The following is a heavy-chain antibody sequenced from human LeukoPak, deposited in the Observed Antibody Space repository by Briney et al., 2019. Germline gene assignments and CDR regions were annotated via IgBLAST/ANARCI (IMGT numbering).Heavy chain of an antibody. CDR1: GGSVSSSGYY. Sequence: PSETLSLTCTASGGSVSSSGYYWSWIRRPPGKGLEWIGYIYYSGSTNYNPSLKSRVTISVDTSKNQFSLKLSSVTAADTAVYYCARGRDSGYDATNNWFDPRGQGTLVTVSS. D-gene: IGHD5-12*01. J-gene: IGHJ5*02. V-gene: IGHV4-61*08. CDR3: ARGRDSGYDATNNWFDP. CDR2: IYYSGST.